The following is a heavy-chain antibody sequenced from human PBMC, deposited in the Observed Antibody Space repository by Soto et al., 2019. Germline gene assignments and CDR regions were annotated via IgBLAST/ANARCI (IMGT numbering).Heavy chain of an antibody. D-gene: IGHD3-22*01. CDR2: IYYSGST. Sequence: QVQLQESGPGLVKPSQTLSLTCTVSGGSISSGGYYWSWIRQHPGKGLEWIGYIYYSGSTYYNPSLKSRVTISVDTSKNQFSLMLSSVTAAHTAVYYCARVACYDGSGYNAFGVWGQGTLVTVSS. V-gene: IGHV4-31*03. J-gene: IGHJ3*01. CDR3: ARVACYDGSGYNAFGV. CDR1: GGSISSGGYY.